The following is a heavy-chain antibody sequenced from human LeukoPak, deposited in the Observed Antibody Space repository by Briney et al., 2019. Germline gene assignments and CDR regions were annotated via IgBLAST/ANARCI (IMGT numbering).Heavy chain of an antibody. D-gene: IGHD4-17*01. CDR2: INPYNGNT. V-gene: IGHV1-18*01. CDR1: GYTFTTYG. CDR3: AREIYGRFDF. Sequence: ASVKVSCKASGYTFTTYGISWVRQAPGQGLEWMGWINPYNGNTNCAQKPQGRVTLTTDTSTSTGYMELRSLRSDDTAVYYCAREIYGRFDFWGQGTLVTVSS. J-gene: IGHJ4*02.